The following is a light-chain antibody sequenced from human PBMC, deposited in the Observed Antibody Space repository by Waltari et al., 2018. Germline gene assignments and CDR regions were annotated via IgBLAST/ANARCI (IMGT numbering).Light chain of an antibody. CDR1: SSDVGGYNY. V-gene: IGLV2-14*04. J-gene: IGLJ2*01. CDR3: SSYTSSSTLVV. CDR2: DVS. Sequence: CTGTSSDVGGYNYVSWYQQHPGKAPKLMIYDVSKRPSGVSNRFSGSKSGNTAYLTISGLQAEDEADYYCSSYTSSSTLVVFGGGTKLTVL.